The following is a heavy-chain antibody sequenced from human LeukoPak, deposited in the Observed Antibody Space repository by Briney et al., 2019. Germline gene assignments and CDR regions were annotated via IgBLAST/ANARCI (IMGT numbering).Heavy chain of an antibody. D-gene: IGHD3-10*01. CDR2: ISGGGGST. CDR3: AKGPLWFGELSFDY. CDR1: GFTFSSYG. J-gene: IGHJ4*02. V-gene: IGHV3-23*01. Sequence: GGSLRLSCAASGFTFSSYGMSWVRQAPGKGLEWVSAISGGGGSTDYADSVKGRFTISRDNSKNTLYLQMNSLRAEDTAVYYCAKGPLWFGELSFDYWGQGTLVTVSS.